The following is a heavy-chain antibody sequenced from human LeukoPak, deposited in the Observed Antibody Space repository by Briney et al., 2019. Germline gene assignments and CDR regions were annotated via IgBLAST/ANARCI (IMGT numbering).Heavy chain of an antibody. CDR1: GYTFTGYY. CDR2: INPNSGGT. D-gene: IGHD5-18*01. V-gene: IGHV1-2*02. Sequence: GASVKVSCKASGYTFTGYYMHWVRQAPGQGLEWMGWINPNSGGTNYAQKFQGRVTMTRDTSISTAYMELSRLRSDDTAVYYCARDLRYSYGPEPNFDYWGQGTLVTVSS. J-gene: IGHJ4*02. CDR3: ARDLRYSYGPEPNFDY.